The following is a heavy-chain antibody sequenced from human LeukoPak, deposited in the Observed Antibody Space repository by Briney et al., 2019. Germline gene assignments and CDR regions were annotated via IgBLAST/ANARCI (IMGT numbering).Heavy chain of an antibody. CDR1: GFTFSSYG. Sequence: GRSLRLSCAASGFTFSSYGIHWVRQALGKGLEWVAVISYDGSNKYYADSVKGRFTISRDNSKNTLYLQMNSLRAEDTAVYYCAKWDTAMGEDYWGQGTLVTVSS. D-gene: IGHD5-18*01. CDR2: ISYDGSNK. V-gene: IGHV3-30*18. J-gene: IGHJ4*02. CDR3: AKWDTAMGEDY.